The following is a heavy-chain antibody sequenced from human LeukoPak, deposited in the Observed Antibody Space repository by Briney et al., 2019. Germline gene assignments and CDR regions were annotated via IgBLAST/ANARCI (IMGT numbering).Heavy chain of an antibody. V-gene: IGHV4-39*01. J-gene: IGHJ4*02. D-gene: IGHD5-18*01. Sequence: PSETLSLTCTVSGGSISSSSYYWGWIRQPPGKGLEWIGSIYYSGSTYYNPSLKSRVTISVDTSKNQFSLKLSSVTAADTAMYYCARQIYSYGPNFDYWGQGTLVTVSS. CDR3: ARQIYSYGPNFDY. CDR1: GGSISSSSYY. CDR2: IYYSGST.